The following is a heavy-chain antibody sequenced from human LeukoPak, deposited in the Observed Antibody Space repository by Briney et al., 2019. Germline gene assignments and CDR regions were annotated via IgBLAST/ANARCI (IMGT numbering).Heavy chain of an antibody. CDR1: GYSISSGYY. CDR2: IYHSGST. CDR3: ARARKNYYMDV. Sequence: SSETLSLTCAVSGYSISSGYYWGWIRQPPGKGLEWIGSIYHSGSTYYNPSLKSRVTISVDTSKNQFSLKLSSVTAADTAVYYCARARKNYYMDVWGKGTTVTVSS. V-gene: IGHV4-38-2*01. J-gene: IGHJ6*03.